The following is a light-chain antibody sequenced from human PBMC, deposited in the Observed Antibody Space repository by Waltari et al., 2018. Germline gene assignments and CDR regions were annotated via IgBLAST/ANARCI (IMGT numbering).Light chain of an antibody. CDR3: LQDYMYPRA. Sequence: AIQMTQSPSSLSVSVGDRVTITCRASKDIRSDLGWYQQRPGQAPKLLIYDASNLQSGVPSRFSGSGSGTDFTLTISSLQPDDSATYYCLQDYMYPRAFGRGTRVEI. J-gene: IGKJ4*02. CDR1: KDIRSD. CDR2: DAS. V-gene: IGKV1-6*01.